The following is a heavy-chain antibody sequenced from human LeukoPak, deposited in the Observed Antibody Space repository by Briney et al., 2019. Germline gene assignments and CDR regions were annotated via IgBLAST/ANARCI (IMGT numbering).Heavy chain of an antibody. J-gene: IGHJ6*02. CDR1: GYTFTSYG. CDR3: ARLPRYYDILTGYLVHYGMDV. CDR2: ISAYNGNT. D-gene: IGHD3-9*01. V-gene: IGHV1-18*01. Sequence: ASVKVSCKASGYTFTSYGISWVRQAPGQGLEWMGWISAYNGNTNYAQKLQGRVTMTTDTSTSTAYMELRSLRSDDTAVYYCARLPRYYDILTGYLVHYGMDVWGQGTTVTVSS.